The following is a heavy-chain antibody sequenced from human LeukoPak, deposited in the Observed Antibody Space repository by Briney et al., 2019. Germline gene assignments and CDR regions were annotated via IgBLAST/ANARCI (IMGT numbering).Heavy chain of an antibody. Sequence: SETLSLTCTVSGGSISSSSYYWGWIRQPPGKGLEWIGSIYYSGSTYYNPSLKSRVTISVDTSKNQFSLKLSSVTAADTAVYYCERHEAGSYYEGYYFDYWGQGTLVTVSS. V-gene: IGHV4-39*01. CDR1: GGSISSSSYY. CDR2: IYYSGST. CDR3: ERHEAGSYYEGYYFDY. J-gene: IGHJ4*02. D-gene: IGHD1-26*01.